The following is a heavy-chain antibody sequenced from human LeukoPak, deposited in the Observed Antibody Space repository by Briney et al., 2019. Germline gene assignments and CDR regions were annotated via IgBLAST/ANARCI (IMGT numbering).Heavy chain of an antibody. CDR2: IYYSGST. D-gene: IGHD4-17*01. Sequence: SETLSLTCTVSGGSISSYYWSWIRQPPGKGLEWIGYIYYSGSTNYNPSLKSRVTISVDTSKNQFSLKLSSVTAADTAVYYCARFLRSYYFDYWGQGTLVTVSS. CDR1: GGSISSYY. V-gene: IGHV4-59*12. J-gene: IGHJ4*02. CDR3: ARFLRSYYFDY.